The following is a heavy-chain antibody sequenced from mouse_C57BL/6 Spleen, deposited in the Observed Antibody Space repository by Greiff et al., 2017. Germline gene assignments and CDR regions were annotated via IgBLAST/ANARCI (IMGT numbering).Heavy chain of an antibody. D-gene: IGHD1-1*01. Sequence: QVQLQQSGAELARPGASVKMSCKASGYTFTSYTMHWVKQRPGQGLEWIGYINPSSGYTKYNQKFKDKATLTADKSSSTAYMQLSSLTSEDSAVYYGARDFITTVVATENYAMDYWGQGTSVTVSS. CDR3: ARDFITTVVATENYAMDY. J-gene: IGHJ4*01. V-gene: IGHV1-4*01. CDR2: INPSSGYT. CDR1: GYTFTSYT.